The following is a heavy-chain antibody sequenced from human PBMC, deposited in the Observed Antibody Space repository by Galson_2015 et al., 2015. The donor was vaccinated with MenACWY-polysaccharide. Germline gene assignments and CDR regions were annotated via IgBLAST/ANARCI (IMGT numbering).Heavy chain of an antibody. CDR2: INSDGSTT. V-gene: IGHV3-74*01. D-gene: IGHD6-13*01. J-gene: IGHJ4*02. CDR3: ASGGAAAGYLFDS. CDR1: GFTFSSRW. Sequence: SLRLSYAASGFTFSSRWMHWVRQAPGKGLVWVSSINSDGSTTIYADSVSGRFTISRDNAKNTLCLQMNSLRAEDTAVYYCASGGAAAGYLFDSWGQGVLVTASS.